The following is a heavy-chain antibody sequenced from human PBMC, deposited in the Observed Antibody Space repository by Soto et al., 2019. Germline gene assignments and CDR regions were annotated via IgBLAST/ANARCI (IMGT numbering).Heavy chain of an antibody. J-gene: IGHJ5*02. D-gene: IGHD2-2*01. Sequence: SETLSLTCVAHGASFSDAHWSWIRQAPGKGLEWVGEVSDSGITDYNPSLKSRASISIDTSKNQFSLKLASVTAVDTAVYYCARDGSSTANWIDPWGQGTLVTVSS. CDR1: GASFSDAH. CDR3: ARDGSSTANWIDP. CDR2: VSDSGIT. V-gene: IGHV4-34*01.